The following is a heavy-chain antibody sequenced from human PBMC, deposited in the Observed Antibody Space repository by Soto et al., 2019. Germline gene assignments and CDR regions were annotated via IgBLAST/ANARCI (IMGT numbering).Heavy chain of an antibody. V-gene: IGHV1-18*01. CDR3: ARDAPYSSSSPPHDYYYGMDV. Sequence: QVQLAQSGAEVKKPGASVKVSCKASGYTFTSYGISWVRQAPEQGLEWMGWISAYNGNTNYAQKLQGRVTMTTDSTTSTAYMELLSLRSGHTAVYYSARDAPYSSSSPPHDYYYGMDVWGQGTTVTVSS. CDR2: ISAYNGNT. J-gene: IGHJ6*02. CDR1: GYTFTSYG. D-gene: IGHD6-6*01.